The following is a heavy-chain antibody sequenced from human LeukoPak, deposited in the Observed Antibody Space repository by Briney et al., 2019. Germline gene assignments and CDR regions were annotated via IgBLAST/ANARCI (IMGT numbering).Heavy chain of an antibody. CDR2: IYTSGST. D-gene: IGHD2-2*01. Sequence: SSETLSLTCTVSGGSISSYYWSWIRQPAGKGLEWIGRIYTSGSTNYNPSLKSRVTMSVDTSKNQFSLKLSSVTAADTAVYYCARERIVVVPAAMRWFDPWGQGTLVTVSS. CDR1: GGSISSYY. J-gene: IGHJ5*02. V-gene: IGHV4-4*07. CDR3: ARERIVVVPAAMRWFDP.